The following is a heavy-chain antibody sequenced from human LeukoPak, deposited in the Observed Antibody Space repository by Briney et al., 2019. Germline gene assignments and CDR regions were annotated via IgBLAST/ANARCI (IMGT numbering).Heavy chain of an antibody. V-gene: IGHV4-38-2*01. CDR2: FYHSGRT. J-gene: IGHJ6*03. CDR1: GYSLISGYY. CDR3: ARGIGDYDCWSGYYYYYYMDV. Sequence: SGTLSLTCAVSGYSLISGYYWGWIRQPPGKGLEWIGSFYHSGRTYNNPSLKSRFTISVDTSKYQFSLKLSTVTAADTAVYYCARGIGDYDCWSGYYYYYYMDVWGKGTTVTVSS. D-gene: IGHD3-3*01.